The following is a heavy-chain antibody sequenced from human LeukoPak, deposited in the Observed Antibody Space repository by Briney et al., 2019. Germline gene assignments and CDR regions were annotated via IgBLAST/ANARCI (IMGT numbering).Heavy chain of an antibody. V-gene: IGHV3-23*01. CDR2: ISGSGGST. J-gene: IGHJ4*02. D-gene: IGHD1-26*01. CDR3: AKFRGSYYALDY. Sequence: GGSLRLSCAASGFTFTSYAMSWVRPAPGKGLEWVSAISGSGGSTYYSDSVKGRFTISRDNSKNTLYLQMNSLRAEDTAVYYCAKFRGSYYALDYWGQGTLVTVSS. CDR1: GFTFTSYA.